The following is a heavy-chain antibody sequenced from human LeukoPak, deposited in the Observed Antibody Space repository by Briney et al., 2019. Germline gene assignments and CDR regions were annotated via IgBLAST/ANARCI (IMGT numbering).Heavy chain of an antibody. Sequence: GGSLRLSCAASGFTFSNYSMNWVRQAPGKGLEWVSSTSSSSSYIYYEDSVKGRFTISRDNAKNSLYLQMNSLRAEDTAVYYCARDHPFGELFFDYWGQGTLVTVSS. J-gene: IGHJ4*02. V-gene: IGHV3-21*01. CDR1: GFTFSNYS. CDR3: ARDHPFGELFFDY. D-gene: IGHD3-10*01. CDR2: TSSSSSYI.